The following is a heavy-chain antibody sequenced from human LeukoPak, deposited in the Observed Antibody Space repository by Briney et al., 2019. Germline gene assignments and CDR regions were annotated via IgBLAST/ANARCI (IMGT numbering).Heavy chain of an antibody. D-gene: IGHD2-15*01. Sequence: SVKLSCKASGYTFTSYYIVWVRQAPGQALEWRGRIGPSGGSTGYAQKFQGRVNITRGTSKNTVYIDLSNLISADTTVLYCSRYSGSGLVCWGEGALVTVSS. CDR3: SRYSGSGLVC. J-gene: IGHJ4*02. CDR1: GYTFTSYY. V-gene: IGHV1-46*01. CDR2: IGPSGGST.